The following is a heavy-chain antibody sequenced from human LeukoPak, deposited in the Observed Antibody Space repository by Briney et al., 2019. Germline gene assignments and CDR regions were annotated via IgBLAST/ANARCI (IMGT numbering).Heavy chain of an antibody. CDR3: ARVPPATTVVTWVDY. V-gene: IGHV4-34*01. Sequence: SETLSLTCAVYGGSFSGYYWSWIRQPPGKGLEWIGEINHSGSTNYNPSLKSRVTISVDTSKNQFSLKLSSVTAADTAVYYCARVPPATTVVTWVDYWGQGTLVTVSS. CDR2: INHSGST. D-gene: IGHD4-23*01. CDR1: GGSFSGYY. J-gene: IGHJ4*02.